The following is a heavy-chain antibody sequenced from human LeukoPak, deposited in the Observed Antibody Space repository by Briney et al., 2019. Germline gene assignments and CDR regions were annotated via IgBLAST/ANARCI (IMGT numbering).Heavy chain of an antibody. CDR3: ASPYYYDSSGYLYAFDI. CDR2: IYYSGST. J-gene: IGHJ3*02. D-gene: IGHD3-22*01. CDR1: GGSISSYY. V-gene: IGHV4-59*01. Sequence: SETLSLTCTVSGGSISSYYWSWIRQPPGKGLEWIGYIYYSGSTNYNPSLKSRVTISVDTSKNQFSLKLSSVTAADTAVYYCASPYYYDSSGYLYAFDIWGQGTMVTVSS.